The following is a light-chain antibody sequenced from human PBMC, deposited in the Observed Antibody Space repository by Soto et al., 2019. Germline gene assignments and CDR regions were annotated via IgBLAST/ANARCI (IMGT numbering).Light chain of an antibody. V-gene: IGKV2D-29*02. CDR2: EVS. J-gene: IGKJ5*01. CDR3: MQRTQLPPT. CDR1: QSLLHITGETF. Sequence: LMTQTPLSLSVAPVQPASISFKSSQSLLHITGETFLFWYLQKPGKSPQLLXYEVSTRVSGVPERFSGSGSGTDFTLEISRVETDDVGIYYCMQRTQLPPTFGQGTRLEIK.